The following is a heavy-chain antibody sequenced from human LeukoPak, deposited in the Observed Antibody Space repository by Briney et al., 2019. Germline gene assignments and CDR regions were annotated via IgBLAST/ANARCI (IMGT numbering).Heavy chain of an antibody. V-gene: IGHV4-59*13. CDR2: CHYSGST. CDR3: ARAASSTSRSVFDI. Sequence: PSETLSLTCAISGGSISSNYWSWIRQPPGKGLEWIGYCHYSGSTNYNPSLKSRATIAVDMSKNQFSLTLNSETAADTAVYYCARAASSTSRSVFDIGGQGTRVTASS. J-gene: IGHJ3*02. CDR1: GGSISSNY.